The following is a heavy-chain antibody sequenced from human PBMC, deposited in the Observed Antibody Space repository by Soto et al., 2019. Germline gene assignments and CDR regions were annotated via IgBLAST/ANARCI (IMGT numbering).Heavy chain of an antibody. CDR2: INAGNGNT. J-gene: IGHJ5*02. CDR3: ARVSPDYGDYWWFDP. D-gene: IGHD4-17*01. CDR1: GNTFTSYA. V-gene: IGHV1-3*01. Sequence: ASVKVSWKASGNTFTSYAMHWVRPAPGQRLEWMGWINAGNGNTKYSQKFQGRVTITRDTSASTAYMELSSLRSEDTAVYYCARVSPDYGDYWWFDPWGQGTLVTVSS.